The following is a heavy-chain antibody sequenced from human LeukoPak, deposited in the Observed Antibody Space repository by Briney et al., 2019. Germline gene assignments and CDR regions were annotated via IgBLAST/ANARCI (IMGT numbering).Heavy chain of an antibody. CDR3: AKGHSDYGTGFDL. J-gene: IGHJ4*02. V-gene: IGHV3-23*01. Sequence: GGSLRLSCAASGFTFSNYAMTWVRQAPGKGLESVSVISGTGAFTYYADSVKGRFTISRDNSKNALYLQMNSLRAEDTTIYYCAKGHSDYGTGFDLWGRGTLVTVSS. CDR1: GFTFSNYA. CDR2: ISGTGAFT. D-gene: IGHD4-17*01.